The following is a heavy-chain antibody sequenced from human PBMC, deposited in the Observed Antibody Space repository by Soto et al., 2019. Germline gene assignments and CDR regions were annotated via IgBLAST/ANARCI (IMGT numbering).Heavy chain of an antibody. Sequence: QITLKESGPTLVKPTQTLTLTCTFSGFSLSTSGVGVGWIRQPPGKALEWLALIYWNDDKRYSPSLKSRLTSTTDTSKNQVVLTMTNMDPVDTATYYCARTYYDFWSGYYSNYYYYGMDVWGQGTTVTVSS. CDR3: ARTYYDFWSGYYSNYYYYGMDV. V-gene: IGHV2-5*01. CDR2: IYWNDDK. CDR1: GFSLSTSGVG. D-gene: IGHD3-3*01. J-gene: IGHJ6*02.